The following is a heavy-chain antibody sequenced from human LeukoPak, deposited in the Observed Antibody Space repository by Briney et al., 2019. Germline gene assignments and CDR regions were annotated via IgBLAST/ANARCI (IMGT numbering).Heavy chain of an antibody. D-gene: IGHD4-23*01. Sequence: GGSLRLSCEASAFTFGSYWMSWVRQAPGKGLEGVANIKEDGSEINYVDSVKSRFTISRDNAKNSLFLQMNSLRVEDTAVYYCARDRGYSSFDYWGQGTLVTVSS. CDR3: ARDRGYSSFDY. V-gene: IGHV3-7*01. J-gene: IGHJ4*02. CDR1: AFTFGSYW. CDR2: IKEDGSEI.